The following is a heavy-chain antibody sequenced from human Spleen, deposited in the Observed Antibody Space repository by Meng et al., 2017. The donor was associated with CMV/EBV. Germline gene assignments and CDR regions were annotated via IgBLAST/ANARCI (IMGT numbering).Heavy chain of an antibody. J-gene: IGHJ4*02. CDR1: GFTFSSYA. CDR3: AKSGAIFGVVTESFDY. D-gene: IGHD3-3*01. Sequence: GESLKISCAASGFTFSSYAMSWARQAPGKGLEWVSTISGSGRSTYYADSVKGRFTIFRDNSKNTLYLQMNSLRAEDTAVYYCAKSGAIFGVVTESFDYWGQGTRVTVSS. CDR2: ISGSGRST. V-gene: IGHV3-23*01.